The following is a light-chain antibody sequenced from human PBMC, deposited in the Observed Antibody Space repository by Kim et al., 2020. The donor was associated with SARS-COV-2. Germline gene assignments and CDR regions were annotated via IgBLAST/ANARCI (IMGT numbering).Light chain of an antibody. CDR1: NIGSKS. Sequence: APGKTAGITWGGNNIGSKSVHWYQQKPGQAPVLVIHYDRDRPSGIPERFSGSNAGNTATLTISRVEAGDEADYYCQVWDSSSDHRVFGGGTQLTVL. V-gene: IGLV3-21*04. CDR3: QVWDSSSDHRV. CDR2: YDR. J-gene: IGLJ3*02.